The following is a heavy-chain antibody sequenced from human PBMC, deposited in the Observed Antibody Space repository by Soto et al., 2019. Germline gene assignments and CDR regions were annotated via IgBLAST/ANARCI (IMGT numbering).Heavy chain of an antibody. J-gene: IGHJ5*01. CDR1: GFTFSRYA. D-gene: IGHD3-3*01. V-gene: IGHV3-30*04. CDR3: ASTRNGGVADSFDS. CDR2: ISRDGSYI. Sequence: GCLRLSCAASGFTFSRYAIHWVRLTPGRGLEWVLAISRDGSYIYYTDSVKGRFTVSRDNSKNTVFVQMNRLIPDDTALYFCASTRNGGVADSFDSCAQGTRVTVSS.